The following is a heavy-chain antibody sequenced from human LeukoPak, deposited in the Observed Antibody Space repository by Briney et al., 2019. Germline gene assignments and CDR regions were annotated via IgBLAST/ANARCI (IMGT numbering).Heavy chain of an antibody. J-gene: IGHJ5*02. CDR2: ISSSAGTI. CDR3: VRKTVGAKNWFDP. CDR1: GFSFSSYE. D-gene: IGHD1-26*01. Sequence: GGSLRLSCAASGFSFSSYEMNWFRQAPGKGLEWISYISSSAGTISYADSVKGRFTISRDNAKNSLYLQRNSLGAEDSAVYYCVRKTVGAKNWFDPWGQGTLVTVSS. V-gene: IGHV3-48*03.